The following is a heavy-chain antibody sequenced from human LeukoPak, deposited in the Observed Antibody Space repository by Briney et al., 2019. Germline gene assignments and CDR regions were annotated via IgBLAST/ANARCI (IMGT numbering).Heavy chain of an antibody. Sequence: GGSLRLSCVASAFTFSRYSMNWVRQAPGKGLEWVSYISHSSSIMSYADSVKGRFTISRDNAKNSVYLQMNSLRDEDTAVYYCVRDRDWSFDYWGQGTLVTVSS. CDR1: AFTFSRYS. CDR2: ISHSSSIM. D-gene: IGHD2-21*02. V-gene: IGHV3-48*02. CDR3: VRDRDWSFDY. J-gene: IGHJ4*02.